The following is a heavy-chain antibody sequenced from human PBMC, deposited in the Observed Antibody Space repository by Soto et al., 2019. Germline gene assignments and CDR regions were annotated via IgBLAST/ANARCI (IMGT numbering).Heavy chain of an antibody. CDR2: ISGSGGST. CDR1: GFTFSSYA. V-gene: IGHV3-23*01. CDR3: AKDALSTLFGVVMVPTDIDY. J-gene: IGHJ4*02. D-gene: IGHD3-3*01. Sequence: EVQLLESGGGLVQPGGSLRLSCAASGFTFSSYAMSWVRQAPGKGLEWVSAISGSGGSTYYADSVKGRFTISRDNSKNTLYLQMNSLIAEDTAVYYCAKDALSTLFGVVMVPTDIDYWGQGTLVTVSS.